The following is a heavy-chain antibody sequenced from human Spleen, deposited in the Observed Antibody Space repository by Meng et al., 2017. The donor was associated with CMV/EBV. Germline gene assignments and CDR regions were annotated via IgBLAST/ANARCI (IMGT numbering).Heavy chain of an antibody. CDR3: ARETDYGGLFWYLDL. V-gene: IGHV1-2*02. CDR1: GYTFTGYH. CDR2: LNPNSGAT. Sequence: SGYTFTGYHVHWLRQAPGQGLEWMAWLNPNSGATRYAQKFQGRVTMTGDTSLSTAYMEMSSLRSGDTAVYYCARETDYGGLFWYLDLWGRGTLVTVSS. D-gene: IGHD4-23*01. J-gene: IGHJ2*01.